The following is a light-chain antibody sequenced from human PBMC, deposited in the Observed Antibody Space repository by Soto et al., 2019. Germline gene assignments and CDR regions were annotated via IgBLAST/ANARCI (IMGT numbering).Light chain of an antibody. J-gene: IGKJ4*01. CDR2: DAS. V-gene: IGKV3-11*01. CDR3: QQRSNRP. CDR1: QRVSSY. Sequence: EIVLTQSPATLSLSPGERATLSCRASQRVSSYLAWYQQKPGQAPRLLIYDASNRATGIPARFSGSGSGTDFTLTISSREPEDFAVYYCQQRSNRPFRGGTKVEIK.